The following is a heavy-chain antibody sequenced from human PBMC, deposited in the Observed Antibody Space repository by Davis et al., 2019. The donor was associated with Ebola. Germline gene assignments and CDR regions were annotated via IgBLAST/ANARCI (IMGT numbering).Heavy chain of an antibody. CDR1: GGSVSSGSYY. Sequence: MPSETLSLTCTVSGGSVSSGSYYWSWIRQPPGKGLEWIGYIYYSGSTNYNPSLKSRVTISVDPSKNQFSLDLSSVTAADTAVYYWAREPNIAAVVRAQWFDPWGQGALVTVSS. V-gene: IGHV4-61*01. D-gene: IGHD6-13*01. CDR2: IYYSGST. J-gene: IGHJ5*02. CDR3: AREPNIAAVVRAQWFDP.